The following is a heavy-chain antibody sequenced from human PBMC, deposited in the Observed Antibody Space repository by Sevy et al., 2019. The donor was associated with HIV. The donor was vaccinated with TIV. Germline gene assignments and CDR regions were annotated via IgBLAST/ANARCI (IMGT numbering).Heavy chain of an antibody. J-gene: IGHJ6*02. CDR3: STDPIIVLLVTDGMDV. D-gene: IGHD2-8*02. Sequence: GGSLRLSCAASGFTVSNNYMSWVRQAPGKGLEWVGRIQSNTDGGTIDYGAPVKGRFTISRDDSKNMLYLQMNSLKIENTGVYYCSTDPIIVLLVTDGMDVWGQGTTVTVSS. CDR2: IQSNTDGGTI. CDR1: GFTVSNNY. V-gene: IGHV3-15*01.